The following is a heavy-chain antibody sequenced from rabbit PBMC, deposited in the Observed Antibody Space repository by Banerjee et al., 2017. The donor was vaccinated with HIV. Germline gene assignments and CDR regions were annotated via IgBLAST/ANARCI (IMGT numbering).Heavy chain of an antibody. V-gene: IGHV1S47*01. CDR1: GIDFSSYG. J-gene: IGHJ4*01. Sequence: QEQLVESGGGLVTLGGSLKLSCKASGIDFSSYGITWVRQAPGKGLEWIAYIYPDAGTTDYASWVNARFTISSHNAQNTVSLQMNSLTAADTATYFCARGKSTMTMVDHYLDLWGQGTLVTVS. CDR2: IYPDAGTT. CDR3: ARGKSTMTMVDHYLDL. D-gene: IGHD2-1*01.